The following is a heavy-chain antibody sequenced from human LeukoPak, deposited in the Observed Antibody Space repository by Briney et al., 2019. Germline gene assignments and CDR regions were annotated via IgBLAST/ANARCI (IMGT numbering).Heavy chain of an antibody. Sequence: SETLSLTCTVSGGSISSYYWSWIRQPPGKGLEWIGYIYYSGSTNYNPSLKSRVTISVDTSKNQFSLKLSSVTAADTAVYYCAGGRGYSYDPPTPYFDYWGQGTLVTVSS. CDR1: GGSISSYY. V-gene: IGHV4-59*01. D-gene: IGHD5-18*01. J-gene: IGHJ4*02. CDR3: AGGRGYSYDPPTPYFDY. CDR2: IYYSGST.